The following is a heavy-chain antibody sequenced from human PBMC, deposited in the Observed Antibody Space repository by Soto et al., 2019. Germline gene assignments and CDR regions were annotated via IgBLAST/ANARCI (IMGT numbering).Heavy chain of an antibody. Sequence: QLQLQESGPGLVKPSETLSLTCTVSGGSISSSSYYWGWIRQPPGKGLEWIGSIYYSGSTYYNPSLKSRVTISVDTSKNQFSLKLSSVTAADTAVYYCARLTKVGRREVNWFDPWGQGTLVTVSS. D-gene: IGHD1-26*01. CDR2: IYYSGST. J-gene: IGHJ5*02. CDR3: ARLTKVGRREVNWFDP. CDR1: GGSISSSSYY. V-gene: IGHV4-39*01.